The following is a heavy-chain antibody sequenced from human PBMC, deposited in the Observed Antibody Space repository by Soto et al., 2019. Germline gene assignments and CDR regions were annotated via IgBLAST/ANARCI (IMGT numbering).Heavy chain of an antibody. D-gene: IGHD6-6*01. V-gene: IGHV3-23*01. Sequence: PGGSLRLSCAASGFSFDTYAMTWVRQAPGKGLDWVSAVSASGERTYYADSVRGRFIISRDNSKNTLYLQMNSLRAEDTALYYCAKDRDSSSWMELDYWGQGTLVTVSS. CDR1: GFSFDTYA. J-gene: IGHJ4*02. CDR3: AKDRDSSSWMELDY. CDR2: VSASGERT.